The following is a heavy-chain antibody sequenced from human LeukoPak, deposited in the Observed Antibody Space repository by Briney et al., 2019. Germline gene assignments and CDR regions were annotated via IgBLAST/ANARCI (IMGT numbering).Heavy chain of an antibody. CDR1: GGSISSSGYY. V-gene: IGHV4-39*01. D-gene: IGHD1-26*01. CDR2: IYHSGST. Sequence: SETLSLTCTVSGGSISSSGYYWGWIRQPPGKGLEWIGSIYHSGSTYCTPSLKSRVTISVDTSKNQFSLKLGSVTAADTAVYYCARHALTTVGTTPYYFDYWGQGTLVTVSS. CDR3: ARHALTTVGTTPYYFDY. J-gene: IGHJ4*02.